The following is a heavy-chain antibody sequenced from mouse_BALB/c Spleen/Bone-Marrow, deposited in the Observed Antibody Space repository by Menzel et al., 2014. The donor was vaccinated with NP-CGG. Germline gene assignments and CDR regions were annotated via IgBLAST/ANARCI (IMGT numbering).Heavy chain of an antibody. CDR3: ARSGGNYVAWFVY. V-gene: IGHV1-69*02. D-gene: IGHD2-1*01. CDR1: GYTFTRYW. J-gene: IGHJ3*01. CDR2: IDPSDSET. Sequence: QVHVKQSGAEVVKPGAPVKLSCKASGYTFTRYWMHWVRQRPGRGLEWIGKIDPSDSETHYNHEFKDKATLTVDKSSSTAYSQLSSLTSEDSAVYFCARSGGNYVAWFVYWGQGTLVTVSP.